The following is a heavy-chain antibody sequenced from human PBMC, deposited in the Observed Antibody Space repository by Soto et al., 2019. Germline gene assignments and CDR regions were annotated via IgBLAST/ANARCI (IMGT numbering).Heavy chain of an antibody. CDR1: GGSFSGYY. D-gene: IGHD3-3*01. CDR2: INHSGST. CDR3: ARGGTQYYDFWSGYYTPAGLDV. J-gene: IGHJ6*03. V-gene: IGHV4-34*01. Sequence: SETLSLTCAVYGGSFSGYYWSWIRQPPGKGLEWIGEINHSGSTNYNPSLKSRVTISVDTSKNQFSLKLSSVTAADTAVYYCARGGTQYYDFWSGYYTPAGLDVWGKGTTVTVS.